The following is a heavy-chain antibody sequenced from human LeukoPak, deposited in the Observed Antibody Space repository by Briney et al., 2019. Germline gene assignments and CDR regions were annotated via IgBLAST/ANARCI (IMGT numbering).Heavy chain of an antibody. CDR1: GFTFSSYS. Sequence: PGGALRLSCAASGFTFSSYSMNWVRQAPGKGLEWVSSISSSSSYIYYADSVKGRFTISRDNAKNSLYLQMNSLRAEDTAVYYCARPRDGFSGSYGDYWGQGTLVTVSS. V-gene: IGHV3-21*01. CDR2: ISSSSSYI. J-gene: IGHJ4*02. D-gene: IGHD1-26*01. CDR3: ARPRDGFSGSYGDY.